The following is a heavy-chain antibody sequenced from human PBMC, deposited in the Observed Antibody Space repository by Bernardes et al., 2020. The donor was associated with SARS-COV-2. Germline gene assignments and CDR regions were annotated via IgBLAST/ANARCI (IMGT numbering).Heavy chain of an antibody. J-gene: IGHJ6*02. CDR2: IYYSGST. D-gene: IGHD3-3*01. CDR1: GGSVSSCSYY. Sequence: SETLSLTCTVSGGSVSSCSYYWSWILQPPGKGLEWIGYIYYSGSTNYNPSLKSRVTISVDTSKNQFSLKLSSVTAADTAVYYCARDPFWSGYIGISMDVWGQGTTVTVSS. CDR3: ARDPFWSGYIGISMDV. V-gene: IGHV4-61*01.